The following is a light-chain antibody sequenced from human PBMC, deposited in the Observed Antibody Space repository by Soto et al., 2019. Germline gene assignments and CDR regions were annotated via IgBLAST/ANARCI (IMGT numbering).Light chain of an antibody. CDR2: LNSDGRH. J-gene: IGLJ2*01. CDR1: SGHSNYA. V-gene: IGLV4-69*01. CDR3: QTWGSGIVV. Sequence: QPVLTQSPSASASLGASVKLTCTLSSGHSNYAIAWHQQQAEKGPRYLMKLNSDGRHSKGDGIPDRFSGSSSGAERYLTSSGLQSEDEADYYCQTWGSGIVVFGGGTKLTVL.